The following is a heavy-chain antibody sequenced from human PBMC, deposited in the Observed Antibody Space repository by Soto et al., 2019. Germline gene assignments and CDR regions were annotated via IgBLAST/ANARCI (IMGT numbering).Heavy chain of an antibody. CDR3: ARVPSTVTTVYYYYYGMDV. J-gene: IGHJ6*02. CDR2: INTGNGNT. CDR1: GYTFSTYA. Sequence: EASVKVSCKASGYTFSTYALLWVRQAPGQGLEWLGWINTGNGNTKYSQKFQGRVTMTRDTSASTAFLELSSLKSEDTAVYYCARVPSTVTTVYYYYYGMDVWGQGTTVTVSS. D-gene: IGHD4-4*01. V-gene: IGHV1-3*04.